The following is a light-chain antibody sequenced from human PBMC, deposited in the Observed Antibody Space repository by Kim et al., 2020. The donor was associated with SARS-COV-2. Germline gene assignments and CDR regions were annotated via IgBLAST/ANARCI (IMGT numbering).Light chain of an antibody. CDR2: AAS. CDR3: QQSYSTPLS. Sequence: DIQMTQSPSSLSASVGDRVTITCRASQSISSYLNWYQQKPGKAPKRLIYAASSLQSGVPSRFSGSGSGTDFTLTISSLQPEEFATYYCQQSYSTPLSFGGGTKVDIK. J-gene: IGKJ4*01. V-gene: IGKV1-39*01. CDR1: QSISSY.